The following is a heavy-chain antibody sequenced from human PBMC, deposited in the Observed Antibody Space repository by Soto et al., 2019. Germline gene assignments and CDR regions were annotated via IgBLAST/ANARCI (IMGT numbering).Heavy chain of an antibody. J-gene: IGHJ4*02. CDR3: GRDQPVYDIFTELDF. CDR1: GYTFTSYG. D-gene: IGHD3-9*01. Sequence: GASVKVSCKASGYTFTSYGISWVRQAPGQGLAWMGWVSTYNGDTHYPQNFQGRVIMTTDTSTNTAYMELKSLRSDDTAIYFCGRDQPVYDIFTELDFWGQGTLVTVSS. V-gene: IGHV1-18*01. CDR2: VSTYNGDT.